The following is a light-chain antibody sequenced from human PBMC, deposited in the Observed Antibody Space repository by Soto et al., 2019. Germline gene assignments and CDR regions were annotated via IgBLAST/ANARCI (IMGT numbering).Light chain of an antibody. J-gene: IGLJ1*01. Sequence: QSVLTQPPSASGTPGQRVTISCSGSSSNIGSNYVYWYQQLPGTAPKLLIYSNNQRPSGVPDRFSGSKSGTSASLAISGFRSEDEADYYCAAWDDSLSAFYVFGTGTKGTVL. CDR1: SSNIGSNY. CDR3: AAWDDSLSAFYV. CDR2: SNN. V-gene: IGLV1-47*02.